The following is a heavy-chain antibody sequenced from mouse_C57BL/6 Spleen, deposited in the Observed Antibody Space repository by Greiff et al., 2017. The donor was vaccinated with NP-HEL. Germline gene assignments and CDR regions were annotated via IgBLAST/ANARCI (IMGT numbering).Heavy chain of an antibody. CDR1: GYSFTSYY. Sequence: VQLQQSGPELVKPGASVKISCKASGYSFTSYYIHWVKQRPGQGLEWIGWIYPASGNTKYNEKFKGKATLTADTSSSTAYMQLSSLTSEDSAVYYCARYPPPYGNYGVWYFDVWGTGTTVTVSS. V-gene: IGHV1-66*01. CDR2: IYPASGNT. D-gene: IGHD2-1*01. CDR3: ARYPPPYGNYGVWYFDV. J-gene: IGHJ1*03.